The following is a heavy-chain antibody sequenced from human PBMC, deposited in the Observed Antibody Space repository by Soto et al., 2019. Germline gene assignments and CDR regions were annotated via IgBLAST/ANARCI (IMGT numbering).Heavy chain of an antibody. J-gene: IGHJ6*03. CDR1: GFTFSSYD. CDR2: IGTAGDT. Sequence: EVQLVESGGGLVQPGGSLRLSCAASGFTFSSYDMHWVRQATGKGLEWVSAIGTAGDTYYPGSVKGRFTISRENAKKSLYLQMNSLRAGDTAVYYCARGAYITMVRGDLYLDVWGKGTTVTVSS. V-gene: IGHV3-13*01. D-gene: IGHD3-10*01. CDR3: ARGAYITMVRGDLYLDV.